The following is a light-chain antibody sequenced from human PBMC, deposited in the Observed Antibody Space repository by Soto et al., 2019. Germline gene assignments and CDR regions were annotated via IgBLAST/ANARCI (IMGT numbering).Light chain of an antibody. V-gene: IGKV4-1*01. CDR1: QSVLFSSNNKNY. CDR2: WAS. CDR3: QQDYSPPHA. Sequence: DIVMTQSPDSLAVSLGERATINCKSSQSVLFSSNNKNYLAWFQQKPGQPPKLLIYWASTRESGVPDRFSGSGSATDFTLTISSLQAEDVAVYYCQQDYSPPHAFGQGTNLEIK. J-gene: IGKJ2*01.